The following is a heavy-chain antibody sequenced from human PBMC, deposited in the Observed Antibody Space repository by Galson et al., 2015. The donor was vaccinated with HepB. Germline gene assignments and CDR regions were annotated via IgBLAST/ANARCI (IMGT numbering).Heavy chain of an antibody. CDR3: ARGTRSPYCSSTSCYYTDMDV. Sequence: QSGAEVKKPGASVKVSCKASGGTFSSYAISWVRQAPGQGLEWMGGIIPIFGTANYAQKFQGRVTITADESTSTAYMELSSLRSEDTAVYYCARGTRSPYCSSTSCYYTDMDVWGKGTTVTVSS. D-gene: IGHD2-2*01. CDR1: GGTFSSYA. V-gene: IGHV1-69*13. CDR2: IIPIFGTA. J-gene: IGHJ6*03.